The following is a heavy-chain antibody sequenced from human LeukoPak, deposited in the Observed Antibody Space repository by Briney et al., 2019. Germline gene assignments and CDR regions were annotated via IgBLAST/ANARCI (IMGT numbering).Heavy chain of an antibody. CDR1: GGSISSGDHY. Sequence: PSETLSLTCTVSGGSISSGDHYWSWIRQPPGKGLEWIGYIYYSGSTYNNPSLKSRVAISVGTSKNQVSLKLSSVTAADTAVYYCARWVPAWGGTMIVVAGDFDYWGQGTLVTVSS. J-gene: IGHJ4*02. CDR3: ARWVPAWGGTMIVVAGDFDY. V-gene: IGHV4-30-4*08. CDR2: IYYSGST. D-gene: IGHD3-22*01.